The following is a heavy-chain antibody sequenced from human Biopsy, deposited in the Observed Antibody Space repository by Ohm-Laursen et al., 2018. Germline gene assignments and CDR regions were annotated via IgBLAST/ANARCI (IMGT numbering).Heavy chain of an antibody. J-gene: IGHJ4*02. CDR1: GYSFTSYY. CDR3: ARNTGWYGDLYYFDY. CDR2: INPSGSTT. D-gene: IGHD6-19*01. Sequence: VASVKVSCKASGYSFTSYYMHWVRQAPGQGLEWMGMINPSGSTTSYPQIFQGRVTMTRDTSKSIVYMELSSLRSADTAVYFCARNTGWYGDLYYFDYWGQGTLVTVSS. V-gene: IGHV1-46*01.